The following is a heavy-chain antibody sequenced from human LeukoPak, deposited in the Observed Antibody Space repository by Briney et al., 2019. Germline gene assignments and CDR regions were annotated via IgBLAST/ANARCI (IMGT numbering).Heavy chain of an antibody. CDR3: ATGAYCGGDCFDAFDI. J-gene: IGHJ3*02. V-gene: IGHV4-4*07. D-gene: IGHD2-21*01. CDR2: IYTSGST. CDR1: GVSISSYY. Sequence: SETLSLTCTVSGVSISSYYWSWLRQPAGKGLEWIGRIYTSGSTDYNPSLKSRVTMSVDSSKNQFSLKLSSVTAADTAAYYCATGAYCGGDCFDAFDIWGQGTMVTIFS.